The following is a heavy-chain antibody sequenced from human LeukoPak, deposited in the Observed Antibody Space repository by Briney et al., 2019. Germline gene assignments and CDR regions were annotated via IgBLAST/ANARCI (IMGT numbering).Heavy chain of an antibody. CDR1: GFTFDDCA. D-gene: IGHD3-16*01. Sequence: PGRSLTLSCGASGFTFDDCAMHWVRQTPGKGLEWVSGISWNSINVGYADSVKGRFTISRDNAEKTLYLRMNSLRPEDTALYYCVKDLLGELYPSPFDYWGQGTLVTVSS. CDR2: ISWNSINV. J-gene: IGHJ4*02. V-gene: IGHV3-9*01. CDR3: VKDLLGELYPSPFDY.